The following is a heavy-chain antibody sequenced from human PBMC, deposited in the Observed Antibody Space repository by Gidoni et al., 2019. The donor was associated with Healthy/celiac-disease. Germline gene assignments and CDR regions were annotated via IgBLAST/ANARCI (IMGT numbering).Heavy chain of an antibody. V-gene: IGHV3-30-3*01. CDR1: GFTFSSYA. D-gene: IGHD6-19*01. J-gene: IGHJ4*02. CDR3: ARGSRSSGWPKKISGDY. Sequence: QVQLVESGGGVVQPGRSLRLSCAASGFTFSSYAMHWVRQAPDKGLEWVAVISYDGSNKYYADSVKGRFTISRDNSKNTLYLQMNSLRAEDTAVYYCARGSRSSGWPKKISGDYWGQGTLVTVSS. CDR2: ISYDGSNK.